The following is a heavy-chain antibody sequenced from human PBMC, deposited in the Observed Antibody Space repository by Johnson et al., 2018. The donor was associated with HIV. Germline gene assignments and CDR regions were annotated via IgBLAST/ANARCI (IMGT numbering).Heavy chain of an antibody. CDR1: GFTVSSNY. V-gene: IGHV3-7*05. D-gene: IGHD1-26*01. Sequence: LVESGGGVVQPGRSLRLSCAASGFTVSSNYMSWVRQAPGKGLEWVANIKQDGSEKYYVDSVKGRFTISRDNAKNSLYLQMNSLRAEDTAVYYCARRYSGSYGAFDIWGQGTMVTVSS. CDR2: IKQDGSEK. CDR3: ARRYSGSYGAFDI. J-gene: IGHJ3*02.